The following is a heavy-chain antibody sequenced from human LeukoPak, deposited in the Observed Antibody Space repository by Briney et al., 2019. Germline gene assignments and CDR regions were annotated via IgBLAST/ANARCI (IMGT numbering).Heavy chain of an antibody. V-gene: IGHV4-39*01. CDR3: ARTVGGSSFDY. CDR1: GGSISSSSYY. J-gene: IGHJ4*02. D-gene: IGHD2-15*01. Sequence: PSETLSLTCTVSGGSISSSSYYWGWIRQPPGKGLEWIGSIYYSGNTYYNPSLKSRVTIAVDTPKNQFSLKLSSVTAADTAVYYCARTVGGSSFDYWGQGTLVTVSS. CDR2: IYYSGNT.